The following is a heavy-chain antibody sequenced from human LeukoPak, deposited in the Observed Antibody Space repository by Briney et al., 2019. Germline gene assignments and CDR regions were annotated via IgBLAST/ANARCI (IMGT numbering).Heavy chain of an antibody. CDR3: ARMGWFGELSHYYYYYMDV. D-gene: IGHD3-10*01. CDR2: IYYSGST. V-gene: IGHV4-59*01. J-gene: IGHJ6*03. CDR1: GGSFSGYY. Sequence: SETLSLTCAVYGGSFSGYYWSWIRQPPGKGLEWIGYIYYSGSTNYNPSLKSRVTISVDTSKNQFSLKLSSVTAADTAVYYCARMGWFGELSHYYYYYMDVWGKGTTVTVSS.